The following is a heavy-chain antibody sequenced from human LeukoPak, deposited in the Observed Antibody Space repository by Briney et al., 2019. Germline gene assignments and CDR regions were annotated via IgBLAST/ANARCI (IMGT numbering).Heavy chain of an antibody. Sequence: GRSLRLSCAPSGFTFSSYAMSWVRQAPGKGLEWVSAISGSDDSTYYADSVKGRFTISRDNSKNTLYLQMNSLRAEDTAVYYCAKDRSSTTSCSNYWGQGTLVTVSS. CDR3: AKDRSSTTSCSNY. J-gene: IGHJ4*02. V-gene: IGHV3-23*01. CDR1: GFTFSSYA. D-gene: IGHD2-2*01. CDR2: ISGSDDST.